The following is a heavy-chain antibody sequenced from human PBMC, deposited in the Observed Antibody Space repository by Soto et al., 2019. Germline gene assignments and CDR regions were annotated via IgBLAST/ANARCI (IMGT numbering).Heavy chain of an antibody. CDR1: GGSVSSDDHY. V-gene: IGHV4-30-4*01. J-gene: IGHJ4*02. CDR2: IFYSGSA. D-gene: IGHD5-18*01. Sequence: QVQLQESGPGLVKPSQTLSLTCTVSGGSVSSDDHYWNWIRQPPGKGLEWIGYIFYSGSAFYNPSLQSRVTISVDTSNNQFSLKMKSVTAAGTAVYYCARSTYSYGFNLWGQGTLVTVSS. CDR3: ARSTYSYGFNL.